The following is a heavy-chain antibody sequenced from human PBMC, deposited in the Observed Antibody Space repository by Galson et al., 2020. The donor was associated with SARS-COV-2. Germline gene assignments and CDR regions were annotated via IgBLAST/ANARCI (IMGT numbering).Heavy chain of an antibody. V-gene: IGHV3-48*03. CDR1: GFTFSSYE. Sequence: TGGSLRLSCAASGFTFSSYEMNWVRQAPGKGLEWVSYISSSGSTIYYADSVKGRFTISRDNAKKSLYLQMNSLRAEDTAVYYCARDRRIAALGMDVWGEGTTVTVSS. D-gene: IGHD6-6*01. CDR3: ARDRRIAALGMDV. J-gene: IGHJ6*04. CDR2: ISSSGSTI.